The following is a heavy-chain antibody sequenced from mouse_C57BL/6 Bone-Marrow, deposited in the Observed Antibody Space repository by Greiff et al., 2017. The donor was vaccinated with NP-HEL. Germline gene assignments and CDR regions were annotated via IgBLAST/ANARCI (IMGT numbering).Heavy chain of an antibody. CDR3: AYYYGSSYYAMDY. J-gene: IGHJ4*01. V-gene: IGHV1-55*01. CDR2: IYPGSGST. CDR1: GYTFTSYW. D-gene: IGHD1-1*01. Sequence: VQLQQPGAELVKPGASVKMSCKASGYTFTSYWITWVKQRPGQGLEWIGDIYPGSGSTNYNEKFKSKATLTVDTSSSTAYMQLSSLTSEDSAVYYCAYYYGSSYYAMDYWGQGTSVTVSS.